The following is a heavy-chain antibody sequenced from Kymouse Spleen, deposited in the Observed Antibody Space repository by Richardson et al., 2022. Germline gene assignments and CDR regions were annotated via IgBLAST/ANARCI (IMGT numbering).Heavy chain of an antibody. Sequence: QVQLQQWGAGLLKPSETLSLTCAVYGGSFSGYYWSWIRQPPGKGLEWIGEINHSGSTNYNPSLKSRVTISVDTSKNQFSLKLSSVTAADTAVYYCARADPGVYFDYWGQGTLVTVSS. CDR2: INHSGST. CDR1: GGSFSGYY. V-gene: IGHV4-34*01. CDR3: ARADPGVYFDY. J-gene: IGHJ4*02. D-gene: IGHD3-10*01,IGHD3-16*02.